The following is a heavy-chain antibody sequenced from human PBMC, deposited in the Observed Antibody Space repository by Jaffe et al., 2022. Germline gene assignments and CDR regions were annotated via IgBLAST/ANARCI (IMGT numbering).Heavy chain of an antibody. CDR1: GFTFSSYG. D-gene: IGHD6-13*01. J-gene: IGHJ4*02. CDR3: AKNDDVEPQQNALGFFDY. V-gene: IGHV3-30*02. Sequence: QVQLVESGGGVVQPGGSLRLSCAASGFTFSSYGMHWVRQAPGKGLEWVAFIRYDGSNKYYADSVKGRFTISRDNSKNTLYLQMNSLRAEDTAVYYCAKNDDVEPQQNALGFFDYWGQGTLVTVSS. CDR2: IRYDGSNK.